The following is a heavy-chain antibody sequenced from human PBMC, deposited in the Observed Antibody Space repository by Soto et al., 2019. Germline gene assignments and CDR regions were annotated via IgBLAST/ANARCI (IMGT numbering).Heavy chain of an antibody. CDR1: GYSFTSYW. CDR3: ASGGYCSSTSCYVGYYFDY. CDR2: IYPGDSDT. D-gene: IGHD2-2*01. V-gene: IGHV5-51*01. Sequence: GESLKISCKGSGYSFTSYWIGWVRQMPGKGLEWMGIIYPGDSDTRYSPSFQGQVTISADKSISTAYLQWSSLKASDTAMYYCASGGYCSSTSCYVGYYFDYWGQGTLVTGSS. J-gene: IGHJ4*02.